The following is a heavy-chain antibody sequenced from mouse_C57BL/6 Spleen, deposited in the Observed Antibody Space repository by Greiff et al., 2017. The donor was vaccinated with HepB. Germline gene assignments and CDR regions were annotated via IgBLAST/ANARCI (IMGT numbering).Heavy chain of an antibody. D-gene: IGHD1-1*01. J-gene: IGHJ3*01. CDR1: GYTFTSYW. CDR3: ARPIYYYGSSYGFDY. V-gene: IGHV1-50*01. CDR2: IDPSDSYT. Sequence: QVQLQQPGAELVKPGASVKLSCKASGYTFTSYWMQWVKQRPGKGLEWIGEIDPSDSYTNYNQKFKGKATLTVDTSSSTAYMQLSSLTPEDSAVYYCARPIYYYGSSYGFDYWGQVTLVTVSA.